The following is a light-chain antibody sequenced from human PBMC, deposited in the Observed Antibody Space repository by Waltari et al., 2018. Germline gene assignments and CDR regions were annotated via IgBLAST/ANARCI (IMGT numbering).Light chain of an antibody. CDR2: EVS. Sequence: QSALTQPPSASGSPGQSVTIFCTGTGSGGSVSWYQQHPGKAPKLMIYEVSTRPSGVPDRFSGSKSGNTASLTVSGLQAEDEGDYYCSSDAVSNNFYDFGSGTKVTVL. CDR3: SSDAVSNNFYD. CDR1: GSGGS. V-gene: IGLV2-8*01. J-gene: IGLJ1*01.